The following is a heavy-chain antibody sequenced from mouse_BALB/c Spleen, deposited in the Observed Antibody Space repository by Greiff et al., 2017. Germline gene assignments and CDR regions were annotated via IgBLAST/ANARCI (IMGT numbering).Heavy chain of an antibody. V-gene: IGHV5-12-1*01. J-gene: IGHJ1*01. CDR3: ASSYDGYYWYFDV. CDR2: ISSGGGST. Sequence: DVQLVESGGGLVKPGGSLKLSCAASGFAFSSYDMSWVRQTPEKRLEWVAYISSGGGSTYYPDTVKGRFTISRDNAKNTLYLQMSSLKSEDTAMYYCASSYDGYYWYFDVWGAGTTVTVSS. CDR1: GFAFSSYD. D-gene: IGHD2-3*01.